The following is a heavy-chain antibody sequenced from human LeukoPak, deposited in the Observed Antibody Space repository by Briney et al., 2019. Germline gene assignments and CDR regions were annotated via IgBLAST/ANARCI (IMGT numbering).Heavy chain of an antibody. J-gene: IGHJ5*02. D-gene: IGHD3/OR15-3a*01. V-gene: IGHV4-39*01. CDR3: AKGRTGSAPGWFDP. CDR2: IYYSGST. Sequence: PSETLSLTCTVSGGSISSSSYYWGWIRQPPGKGLEWIGSIYYSGSTYYNPSLKSRVTISVDTSKNQFSLKLSSVTAADTAVYYCAKGRTGSAPGWFDPWGQGTLVTVSS. CDR1: GGSISSSSYY.